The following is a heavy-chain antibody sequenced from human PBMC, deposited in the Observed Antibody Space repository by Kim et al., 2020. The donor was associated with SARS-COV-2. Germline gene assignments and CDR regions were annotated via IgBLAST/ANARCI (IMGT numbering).Heavy chain of an antibody. D-gene: IGHD3-10*01. CDR2: ISDGGNT. J-gene: IGHJ4*01. Sequence: AETLSLTCTVSGDSIRSSTYYWGWIRQHPGKGLEWIGSISDGGNTNYNPSLKSRATISVDTAKNQYSLKFYSVTAAATSEYYGKRRLGAGCFDWVYVDY. V-gene: IGHV4-39*01. CDR1: GDSIRSSTYY. CDR3: KRRLGAGCFDWVYVDY.